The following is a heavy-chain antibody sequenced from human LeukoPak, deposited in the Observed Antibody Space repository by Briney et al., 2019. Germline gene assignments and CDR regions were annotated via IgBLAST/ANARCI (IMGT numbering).Heavy chain of an antibody. J-gene: IGHJ4*02. V-gene: IGHV4-59*01. CDR1: GGSISSYY. D-gene: IGHD1-14*01. CDR2: IYYSRST. CDR3: AREGSSGTGIGYFDY. Sequence: SETLSLTRTVSGGSISSYYWSWIRQPPGKGLEWIGYIYYSRSTNYNPSLKSRVTISVDTSKNQFSLKLSSVTAADTAVYYCAREGSSGTGIGYFDYWGQGTLVTVSS.